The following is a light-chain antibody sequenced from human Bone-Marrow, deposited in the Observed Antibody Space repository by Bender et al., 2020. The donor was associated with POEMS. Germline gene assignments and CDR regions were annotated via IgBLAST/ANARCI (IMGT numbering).Light chain of an antibody. CDR3: SSYTSSSTWV. CDR1: DSNFGGNN. CDR2: SNY. V-gene: IGLV1-44*01. Sequence: QSVLTQPPSASGTPGQSVIISCSGTDSNFGGNNVNWYQHLPGTAPRLVVYSNYQRPSGVSSRFSGSKSGNTASLTISDLHTEDEADFYCSSYTSSSTWVFGGETKVTVL. J-gene: IGLJ3*02.